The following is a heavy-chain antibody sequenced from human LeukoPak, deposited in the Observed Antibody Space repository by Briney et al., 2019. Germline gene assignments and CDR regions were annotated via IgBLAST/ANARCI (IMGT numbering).Heavy chain of an antibody. Sequence: GESLRISCKGSGYSFTSYWISWVRQMPGKGLEWMGRIDPSDSYTNYSPSFQGHVTISADKSISTAYLQWSSLKASDTAMYCCARAYYYDSSGYSEDAFDMWGQGTMVTVSS. D-gene: IGHD3-22*01. J-gene: IGHJ3*02. CDR1: GYSFTSYW. CDR3: ARAYYYDSSGYSEDAFDM. CDR2: IDPSDSYT. V-gene: IGHV5-10-1*01.